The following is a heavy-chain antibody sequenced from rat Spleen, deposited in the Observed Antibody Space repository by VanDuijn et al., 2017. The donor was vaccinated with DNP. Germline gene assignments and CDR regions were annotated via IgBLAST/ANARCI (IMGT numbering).Heavy chain of an antibody. CDR3: TTLNYYASLSGYFDY. Sequence: EVRLVESGGGLVQPGRSLKLSCAASGFTFSDYYMAWVRQAPTKGLELVAYISYFGDNTYSGDSVKGRFTISRDNAKSTLYLQMNSLRSEDTATYYCTTLNYYASLSGYFDYWGQGVMVTVSS. D-gene: IGHD1-12*01. J-gene: IGHJ2*01. CDR2: ISYFGDNT. V-gene: IGHV5-20*01. CDR1: GFTFSDYY.